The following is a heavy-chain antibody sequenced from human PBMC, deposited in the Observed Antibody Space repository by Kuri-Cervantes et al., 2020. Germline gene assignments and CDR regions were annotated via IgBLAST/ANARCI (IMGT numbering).Heavy chain of an antibody. D-gene: IGHD1-1*01. CDR1: GFTFSSYD. J-gene: IGHJ6*03. CDR3: TTPGTHYYMDV. V-gene: IGHV3-13*01. Sequence: GESLKISCAASGFTFSSYDMHWVRQATGKGLEWVSAIGTAGDTYYPGSVKGRFTVSRDNSKNTLYLQMNSLKTEDTAVYYCTTPGTHYYMDVWGKGTTVTVSS. CDR2: IGTAGDT.